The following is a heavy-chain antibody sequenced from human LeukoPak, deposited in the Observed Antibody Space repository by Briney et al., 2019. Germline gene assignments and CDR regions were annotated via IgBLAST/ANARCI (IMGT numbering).Heavy chain of an antibody. CDR1: GGSISSYY. Sequence: PSETLSLTCTVSGGSISSYYWSWLRQPPGKGVEWIGYIYYSGTTNYNPSLKSRVTISVDTSKNQFSLKLSSVTAADTAVYYCARGVYIAAAQYAYWGQGTLVTVSS. D-gene: IGHD6-13*01. CDR2: IYYSGTT. V-gene: IGHV4-59*01. J-gene: IGHJ4*02. CDR3: ARGVYIAAAQYAY.